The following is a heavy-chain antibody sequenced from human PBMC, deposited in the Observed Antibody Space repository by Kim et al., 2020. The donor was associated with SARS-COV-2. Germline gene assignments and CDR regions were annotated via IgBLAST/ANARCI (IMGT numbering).Heavy chain of an antibody. V-gene: IGHV3-9*01. CDR2: ISWNSGSI. D-gene: IGHD4-4*01. J-gene: IGHJ6*03. CDR1: GFTFDDYA. CDR3: AKAMTTVTLLARDMDV. Sequence: GGSLRLSCAASGFTFDDYAMHWVRQAPGKGLEWVSGISWNSGSIGYADSVKGRFTISRDNAKNSLYLQMNSLRAEDTALYYCAKAMTTVTLLARDMDVWGKGTTVTVSS.